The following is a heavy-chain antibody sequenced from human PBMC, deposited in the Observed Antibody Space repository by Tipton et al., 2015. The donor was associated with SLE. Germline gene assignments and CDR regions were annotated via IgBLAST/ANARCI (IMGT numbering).Heavy chain of an antibody. V-gene: IGHV3-48*04. CDR2: ISSSSSTI. Sequence: SLRLSCEASGFTFRGYWMSWVRQAPGKGLEWVSYISSSSSTIYYADSVKGRFTISRDNANNSLYVQMNSLRAEDTAIYYCARGASGWSKFDYWGQGTLVTVSS. J-gene: IGHJ4*02. CDR1: GFTFRGYW. CDR3: ARGASGWSKFDY. D-gene: IGHD6-19*01.